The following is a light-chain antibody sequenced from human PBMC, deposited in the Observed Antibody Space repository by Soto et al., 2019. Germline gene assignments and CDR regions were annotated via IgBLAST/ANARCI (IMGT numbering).Light chain of an antibody. J-gene: IGLJ2*01. CDR1: SSDVGRYNY. CDR2: EVS. Sequence: QSALTQPASVSGSPGQSITFSCTGSSSDVGRYNYVSWYQQHPGKAPKLMTSEVSNRPSGVSIRFSGSKSGNTASLTISGVLGEDEAVYYCGSFTSSKSVVFGGGTELTVL. CDR3: GSFTSSKSVV. V-gene: IGLV2-14*01.